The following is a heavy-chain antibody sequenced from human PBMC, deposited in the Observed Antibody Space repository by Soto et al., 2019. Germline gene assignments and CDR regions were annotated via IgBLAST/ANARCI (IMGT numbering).Heavy chain of an antibody. CDR2: INPNSGNI. V-gene: IGHV1-8*01. CDR3: ARGRASGSYYLLDY. D-gene: IGHD3-10*01. Sequence: ASVKVSCKASGDTFTTYDINWVRQATGHGLEWMGWINPNSGNIGYAQRFQGTVTMTRDTAIRTAYMEVSSLRSDDTAGYYCARGRASGSYYLLDYWGQGTEVTVSS. J-gene: IGHJ4*02. CDR1: GDTFTTYD.